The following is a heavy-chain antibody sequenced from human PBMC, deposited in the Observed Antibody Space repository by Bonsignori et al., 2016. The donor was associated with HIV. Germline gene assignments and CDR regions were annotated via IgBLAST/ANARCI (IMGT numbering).Heavy chain of an antibody. D-gene: IGHD3-3*01. CDR2: IYYSGST. CDR3: ARVYYDFWNAYYENYFDP. V-gene: IGHV4-39*07. J-gene: IGHJ5*02. Sequence: WIRQPPGKGLDWIGSIYYSGSTYYNPSLKSRVTMSVDTSKNQFSLKLSSVTAADTAVYYCARVYYDFWNAYYENYFDPWGQGILVTVSS.